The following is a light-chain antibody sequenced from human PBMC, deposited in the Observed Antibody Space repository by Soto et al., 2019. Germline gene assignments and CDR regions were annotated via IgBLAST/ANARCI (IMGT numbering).Light chain of an antibody. J-gene: IGKJ1*01. V-gene: IGKV1-5*03. Sequence: ILMSQSPSSLSASVGDIVTITCRASQDVDKWLAWYQQKPGKAPKLLIYKSSTLIGGVPSRFSAVGSGTEYSLTISGLQPEDVATYYCQQYSSYWTFGQGTMVEIK. CDR1: QDVDKW. CDR2: KSS. CDR3: QQYSSYWT.